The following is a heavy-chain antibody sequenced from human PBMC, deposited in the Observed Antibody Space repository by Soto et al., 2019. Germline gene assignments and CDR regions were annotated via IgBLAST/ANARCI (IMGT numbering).Heavy chain of an antibody. D-gene: IGHD3-22*01. J-gene: IGHJ5*02. V-gene: IGHV3-33*01. Sequence: QVQMVESGGGVVQPGRSLRLSCAASGFTFSSYGMHWVRQAPGKGLEWVAVIWYDGSNKYYADSVKGRFTISRDNSKNTLYLQMNSLRAVDTAVHYCAREDSYYYDSSGYYRNWFDPWGQGTLVTVSS. CDR1: GFTFSSYG. CDR2: IWYDGSNK. CDR3: AREDSYYYDSSGYYRNWFDP.